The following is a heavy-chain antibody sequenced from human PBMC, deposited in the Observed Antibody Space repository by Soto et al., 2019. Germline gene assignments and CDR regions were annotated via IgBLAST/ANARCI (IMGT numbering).Heavy chain of an antibody. J-gene: IGHJ3*02. CDR1: GGTFSSYA. Sequence: EASVKVSCKASGGTFSSYAISWVRQAPGQGLEWMGGIIPIFGTANYAQKFQGRVTITADESTSTAYMELSSLRSEDTAVYYCARDCSSTSCLGAFDIWGQGTMVTVSS. CDR3: ARDCSSTSCLGAFDI. D-gene: IGHD2-2*01. CDR2: IIPIFGTA. V-gene: IGHV1-69*13.